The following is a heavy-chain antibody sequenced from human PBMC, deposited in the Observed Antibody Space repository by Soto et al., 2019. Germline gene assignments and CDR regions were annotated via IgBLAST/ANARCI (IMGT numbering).Heavy chain of an antibody. J-gene: IGHJ6*02. D-gene: IGHD6-19*01. Sequence: GGSLRLSCIASGFTFRNYAMAWVRQMPGKGLEWMGRIDPSDSYTNYSPSFQGHVTISADKSISTAYLQWSSLKASDTAMYYCARRERAVAGYYYYGMDVWGQGTTVTVSS. CDR2: IDPSDSYT. CDR3: ARRERAVAGYYYYGMDV. CDR1: GFTFRNYA. V-gene: IGHV5-10-1*01.